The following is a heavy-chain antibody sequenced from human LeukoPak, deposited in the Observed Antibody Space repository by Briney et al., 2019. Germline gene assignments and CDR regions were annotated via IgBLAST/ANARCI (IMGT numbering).Heavy chain of an antibody. Sequence: PGGSLRLSCAASGFTFSNAWMNWVRQAPGKGLEWVGRIKTKPDGGPTVYAVPVRGRFTISRDDSKKTLFLQIDSLKTEDTAVYYCTTRVVTTNDFWGQGTLVTASS. CDR3: TTRVVTTNDF. CDR1: GFTFSNAW. J-gene: IGHJ4*02. D-gene: IGHD2-21*02. CDR2: IKTKPDGGPT. V-gene: IGHV3-15*07.